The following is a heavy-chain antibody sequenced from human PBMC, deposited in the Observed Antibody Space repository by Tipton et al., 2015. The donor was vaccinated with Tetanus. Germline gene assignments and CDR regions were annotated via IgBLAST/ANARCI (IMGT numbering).Heavy chain of an antibody. CDR2: IDYSGIT. D-gene: IGHD3-10*01. Sequence: LSLTCTVSGGSISSGGYYWSWIRQHPGKGLEWIGYIDYSGITYYSPSLKSRLTISVDTSKNQFSLKLSSVTAADTAVYYCAKARAGTHGAFDIWGQGTMVTVSS. CDR1: GGSISSGGYY. J-gene: IGHJ3*02. V-gene: IGHV4-31*03. CDR3: AKARAGTHGAFDI.